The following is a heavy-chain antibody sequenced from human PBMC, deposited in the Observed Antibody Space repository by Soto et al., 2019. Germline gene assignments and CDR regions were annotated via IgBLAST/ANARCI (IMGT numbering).Heavy chain of an antibody. J-gene: IGHJ6*02. CDR3: ARLYGYCSSTSCRNYYYYGMDV. CDR1: GYSITNYR. D-gene: IGHD2-2*03. Sequence: GESLKICCKGSGYSITNYRICGVRKMPGKRLEWMGIIYPGDSDTRYSPSFQGQVTISADKSISTAYLQWSSLKASDTAMYYCARLYGYCSSTSCRNYYYYGMDVWGQGTTVTVS. CDR2: IYPGDSDT. V-gene: IGHV5-51*01.